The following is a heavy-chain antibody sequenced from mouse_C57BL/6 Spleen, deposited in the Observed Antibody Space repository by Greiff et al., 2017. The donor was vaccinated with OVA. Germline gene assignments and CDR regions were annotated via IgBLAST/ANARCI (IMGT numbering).Heavy chain of an antibody. J-gene: IGHJ2*01. CDR3: ARSNLFPDY. CDR1: GYTFTDYY. Sequence: EVQLQQSGPELVKPGASVKISCKASGYTFTDYYMNWVKQSHGKSLEWIGDINPNNGGTSYNQKFKGKATLTVDKSSSTAYMELRSLTSEDSAVYYCARSNLFPDYWGQGTTLTVSS. D-gene: IGHD1-1*01. CDR2: INPNNGGT. V-gene: IGHV1-26*01.